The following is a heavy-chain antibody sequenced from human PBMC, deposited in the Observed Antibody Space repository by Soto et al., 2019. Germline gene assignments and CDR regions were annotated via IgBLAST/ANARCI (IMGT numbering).Heavy chain of an antibody. D-gene: IGHD2-2*01. CDR2: IYHSGSI. J-gene: IGHJ4*02. CDR1: GGSISSGGYS. V-gene: IGHV4-30-2*01. Sequence: PSETLSLTCAVSGGSISSGGYSWSWVRQPPGKGLEWIGEIYHSGSINYNPSLKSRVTISVDKSKNQFSLKLSSVTAADTAVYYCASRPTTPFDYWGQGTLVTVSS. CDR3: ASRPTTPFDY.